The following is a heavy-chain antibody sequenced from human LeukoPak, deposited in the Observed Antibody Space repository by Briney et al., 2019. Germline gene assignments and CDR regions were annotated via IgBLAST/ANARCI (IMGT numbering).Heavy chain of an antibody. V-gene: IGHV3-21*01. CDR2: ISSSSSYI. CDR3: ARVQDSSGYLDY. J-gene: IGHJ4*02. CDR1: GFTFSSYS. D-gene: IGHD3-22*01. Sequence: PGGSLRLSCAASGFTFSSYSMNWVRQAPGKGLEWVSSISSSSSYIYYADPVKGRFTISRDNAKNSLYLQMNSLRAEDTAVYYCARVQDSSGYLDYWGQGTLVTVSS.